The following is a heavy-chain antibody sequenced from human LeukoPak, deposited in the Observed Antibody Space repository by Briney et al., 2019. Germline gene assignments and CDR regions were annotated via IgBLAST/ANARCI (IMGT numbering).Heavy chain of an antibody. CDR3: ARGAIAAAGTEWFDP. D-gene: IGHD6-13*01. Sequence: SETLSLTCAVCGGSFSGYYWSWIRQPPGKGLEWIGEINHSGSTNYNPSLKSRVTISVDTSKNQFSLKLSSVTAADTAVYYCARGAIAAAGTEWFDPWGQGTLVTVSS. CDR2: INHSGST. CDR1: GGSFSGYY. J-gene: IGHJ5*02. V-gene: IGHV4-34*01.